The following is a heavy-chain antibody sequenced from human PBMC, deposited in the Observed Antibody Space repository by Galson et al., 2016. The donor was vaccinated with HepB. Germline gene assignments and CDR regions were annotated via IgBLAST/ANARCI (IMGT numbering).Heavy chain of an antibody. CDR3: AKDPYGVVSRPEYFQH. D-gene: IGHD2-2*01. J-gene: IGHJ1*01. V-gene: IGHV3-30*18. CDR2: ISHDGNNK. CDR1: GFTFSSYG. Sequence: SLRLSCAASGFTFSSYGIHWVRQAPGKGLEWVAVISHDGNNKFYADSVKGRFTISRDNSKNTLFLQLNSLRAEDTAVYYCAKDPYGVVSRPEYFQHWGQGTLVTVSS.